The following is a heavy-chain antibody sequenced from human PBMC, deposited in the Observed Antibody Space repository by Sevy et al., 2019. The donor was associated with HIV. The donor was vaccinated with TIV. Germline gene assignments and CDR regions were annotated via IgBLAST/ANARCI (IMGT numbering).Heavy chain of an antibody. V-gene: IGHV3-11*01. Sequence: GGSLRLSCAASGFTFSDYYMTWIRQAPGKGLEWISYLSTSGSRTYYADSVKGRLTVTRDNAKNSLYLQMNSLRGEDTARYYCAGAFNWGGPDYWGQGTLVTVSS. D-gene: IGHD7-27*01. CDR3: AGAFNWGGPDY. J-gene: IGHJ4*02. CDR1: GFTFSDYY. CDR2: LSTSGSRT.